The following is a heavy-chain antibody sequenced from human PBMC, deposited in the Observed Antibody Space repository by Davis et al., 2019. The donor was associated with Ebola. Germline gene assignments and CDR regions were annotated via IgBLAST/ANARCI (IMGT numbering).Heavy chain of an antibody. CDR1: GFTFSSYS. CDR2: ISSSSSFI. Sequence: GESLKISCAASGFTFSSYSMNWVRQAPGKGLEWVSSISSSSSFIYYADSVKGRFTISRDNAKNSLYLQMNSLRAEDTAVYYCARDETTKFTYGMDVWGRGTTVSVSS. V-gene: IGHV3-21*01. D-gene: IGHD1-1*01. CDR3: ARDETTKFTYGMDV. J-gene: IGHJ6*02.